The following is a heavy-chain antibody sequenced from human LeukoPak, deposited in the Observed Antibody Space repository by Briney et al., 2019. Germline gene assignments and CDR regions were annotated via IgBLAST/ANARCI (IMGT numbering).Heavy chain of an antibody. CDR3: AREGGSSFRYYYYGMDV. CDR1: GFTVSSNY. CDR2: IYSGGST. J-gene: IGHJ6*02. D-gene: IGHD6-6*01. Sequence: GGSLRLSCAASGFTVSSNYMSWVRQAPGKGLEWVSVIYSGGSTYYADSVKGRFTISRDNSKNTLYLQMNSLRAEDTAVYYCAREGGSSFRYYYYGMDVWGQGTTVTVSS. V-gene: IGHV3-53*01.